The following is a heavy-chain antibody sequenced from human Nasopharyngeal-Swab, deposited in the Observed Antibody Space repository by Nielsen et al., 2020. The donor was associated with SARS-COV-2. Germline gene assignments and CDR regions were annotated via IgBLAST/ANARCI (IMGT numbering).Heavy chain of an antibody. CDR3: AKEDGIVGATRDFGAY. CDR2: ISSSSSCI. V-gene: IGHV3-21*04. J-gene: IGHJ4*02. D-gene: IGHD1-26*01. Sequence: WIRQPPGKGLEWVSSISSSSSCIYYADSVKGRFTISRDNSKNTLYLQMNSLRAEDTAVYYCAKEDGIVGATRDFGAYWGQGTLVTVSS.